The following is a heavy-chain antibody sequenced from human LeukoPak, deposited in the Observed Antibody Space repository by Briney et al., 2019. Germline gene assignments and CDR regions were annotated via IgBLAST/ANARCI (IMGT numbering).Heavy chain of an antibody. D-gene: IGHD3-22*01. J-gene: IGHJ4*02. CDR3: ARGGYYDSSGYYMVAIDY. Sequence: SETLSLTCAVYGGSFSGYYWSWIRQPPGKGLEWIGEINHSGSTNYNPSLKGRVTISVDTSKNQFSLKLSSVTAADTAVYYCARGGYYDSSGYYMVAIDYWGQGTLVTVSS. CDR1: GGSFSGYY. CDR2: INHSGST. V-gene: IGHV4-34*01.